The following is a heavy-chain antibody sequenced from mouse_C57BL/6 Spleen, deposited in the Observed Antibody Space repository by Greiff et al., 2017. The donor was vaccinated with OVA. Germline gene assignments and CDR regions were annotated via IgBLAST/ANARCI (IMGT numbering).Heavy chain of an antibody. Sequence: VQLQQPGAELVKPGASVKLSCKASGYTFTSYWMQWVKQRPGQGLEWIGEIDPSDSYTNYNQKFKGKATLTVDTSSSTAYMQLSSLTSEDSAVYYCARYGGYGKDAMDYWGQGTSVTVSS. CDR3: ARYGGYGKDAMDY. J-gene: IGHJ4*01. V-gene: IGHV1-50*01. CDR1: GYTFTSYW. CDR2: IDPSDSYT. D-gene: IGHD1-1*01.